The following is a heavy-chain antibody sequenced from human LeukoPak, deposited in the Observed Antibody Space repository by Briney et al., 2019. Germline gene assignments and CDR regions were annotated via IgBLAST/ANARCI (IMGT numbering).Heavy chain of an antibody. J-gene: IGHJ6*02. CDR1: GFTFSDYY. V-gene: IGHV3-11*01. D-gene: IGHD3-10*01. Sequence: KPGGSLRLSCAASGFTFSDYYMSWIRQAPGKGLEWVSYISSSGSTIYYADSVKGRFTIPRDNAKNSLYLQMNSLRAEDTAVYYCARDTYSQITLLWFGSFMDVWGQGTTVTVSS. CDR3: ARDTYSQITLLWFGSFMDV. CDR2: ISSSGSTI.